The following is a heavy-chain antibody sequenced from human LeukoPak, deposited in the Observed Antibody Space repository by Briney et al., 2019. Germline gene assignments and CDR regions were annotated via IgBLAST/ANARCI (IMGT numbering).Heavy chain of an antibody. V-gene: IGHV3-15*01. CDR1: GFTFSNAW. J-gene: IGHJ4*02. D-gene: IGHD3-10*01. CDR2: IKTKTEGGTT. CDR3: ASYGSGSHDY. Sequence: GGSLRLSCAASGFTFSNAWMNWVRQAPGKGLEWVGRIKTKTEGGTTDYAAPVKGRFTISRDDSKNTVYLQMNSLKIEDTAVYYCASYGSGSHDYWGQGSLVTVSS.